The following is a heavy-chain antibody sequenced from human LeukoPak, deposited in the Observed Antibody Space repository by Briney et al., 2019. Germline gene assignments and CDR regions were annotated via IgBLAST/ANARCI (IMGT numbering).Heavy chain of an antibody. J-gene: IGHJ5*02. V-gene: IGHV4-38-2*02. CDR2: IYHSGST. CDR3: ARDSNYVSWFDP. D-gene: IGHD4-11*01. Sequence: SETLSLTCTVPGYSISSGYDWGWIRQPPGKGLEWIGSIYHSGSTYYNPSLKSRVTISVDTSKNQFSLKLSSVTAADTAVYYCARDSNYVSWFDPWGQGTLVTVSS. CDR1: GYSISSGYD.